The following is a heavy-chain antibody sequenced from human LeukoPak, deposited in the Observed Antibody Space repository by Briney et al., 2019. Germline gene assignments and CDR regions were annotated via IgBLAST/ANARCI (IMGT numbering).Heavy chain of an antibody. CDR3: ARDGEMIVVVITTSYFDY. CDR2: ISSSSSYI. D-gene: IGHD3-22*01. V-gene: IGHV3-21*01. J-gene: IGHJ4*02. Sequence: GGSLRLSCAASGFTFSSYSMNWVRQAPGKGLEWVSSISSSSSYIYYADSVKGRFTISRDNAKNSLYLQMNSLRAEDTAVYYCARDGEMIVVVITTSYFDYWGQGTLVTVSS. CDR1: GFTFSSYS.